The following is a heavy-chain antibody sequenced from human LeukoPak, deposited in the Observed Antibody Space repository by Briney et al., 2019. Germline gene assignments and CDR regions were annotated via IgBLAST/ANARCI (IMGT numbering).Heavy chain of an antibody. J-gene: IGHJ4*02. D-gene: IGHD3-10*01. CDR3: ARGIYGSGTYYPYNY. Sequence: QPGGSLRVSCAASGFTFSSYSMNWVRQAPGKGLEWVSYISSSSSTIFYADSVKGRFTISRDNANNSLYLQMNSLRDEDTAVYYCARGIYGSGTYYPYNYWGQGTLVTVFS. V-gene: IGHV3-48*02. CDR1: GFTFSSYS. CDR2: ISSSSSTI.